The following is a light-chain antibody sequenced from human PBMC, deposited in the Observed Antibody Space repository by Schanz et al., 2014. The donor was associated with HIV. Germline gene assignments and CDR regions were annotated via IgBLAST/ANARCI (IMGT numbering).Light chain of an antibody. V-gene: IGLV2-14*03. Sequence: QSALTQPPSASGSPGQSVTISCTGTSSDVGDYNYVSWYQQHPGIAPKLMIYDVSNRPSGVSNRFSGSKSGNTASLTISGLQAEDEADYYCIAYTSDTVLFGGGTKLTVL. CDR2: DVS. J-gene: IGLJ2*01. CDR1: SSDVGDYNY. CDR3: IAYTSDTVL.